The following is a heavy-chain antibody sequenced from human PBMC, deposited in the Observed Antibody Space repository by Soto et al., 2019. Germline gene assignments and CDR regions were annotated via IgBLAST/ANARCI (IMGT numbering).Heavy chain of an antibody. CDR1: GGTFSSYA. J-gene: IGHJ6*02. V-gene: IGHV1-69*13. CDR3: ARGPVLGSYDTYYYYGVDV. Sequence: GASVKVSCKASGGTFSSYAISWVRQAPGQGLEWMGGIIPIFGTANYAQKFQGRVTITADESTSTAYMELSSLRSEDTAVYYCARGPVLGSYDTYYYYGVDVWGQGTTVTVSS. D-gene: IGHD1-26*01. CDR2: IIPIFGTA.